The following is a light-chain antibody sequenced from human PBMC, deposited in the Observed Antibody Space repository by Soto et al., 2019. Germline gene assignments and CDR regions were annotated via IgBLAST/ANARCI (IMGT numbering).Light chain of an antibody. CDR1: QSFGKN. V-gene: IGKV3-15*01. Sequence: IVRTQSPATLSVSPGERATLSCLASQSFGKNLACYQQRPGQAPTLLIYAASTRAAAVPPRFSGTGSGTEFTLSISSLQFEDSEVYYCQQYKAWPPYTFGQGTRL. CDR3: QQYKAWPPYT. CDR2: AAS. J-gene: IGKJ2*01.